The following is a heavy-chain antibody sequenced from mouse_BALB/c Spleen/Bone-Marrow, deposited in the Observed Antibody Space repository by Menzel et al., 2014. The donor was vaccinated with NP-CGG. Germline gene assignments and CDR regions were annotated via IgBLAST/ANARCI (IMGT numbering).Heavy chain of an antibody. CDR2: IYPGDGGA. D-gene: IGHD1-1*01. CDR3: ARNYYYASSWSAMDY. CDR1: GYTFTSYW. V-gene: IGHV1-87*01. Sequence: QVHVKQSGAELARPGASVKLSCKASGYTFTSYWMQWVKQRPGQGLEWIGTIYPGDGGARYTQKFKGKATLTADKSSSTAYMQLSSLASEDSAVYYCARNYYYASSWSAMDYWGQGTSVTVSS. J-gene: IGHJ4*01.